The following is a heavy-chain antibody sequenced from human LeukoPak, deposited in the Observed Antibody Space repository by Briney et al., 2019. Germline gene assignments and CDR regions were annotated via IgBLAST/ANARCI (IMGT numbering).Heavy chain of an antibody. CDR1: GFTFSSYA. CDR3: AKDRVPYDFWSGYLQY. Sequence: GGSLRLSCAASGFTFSSYAMSRVRQAPGKGLEWVSAISGSGGSTYYADSVKGRFTISRDNSKNTLYLQMNSLRAEDTAVYYYAKDRVPYDFWSGYLQYWGQGTLVTVSS. D-gene: IGHD3-3*01. J-gene: IGHJ4*02. CDR2: ISGSGGST. V-gene: IGHV3-23*01.